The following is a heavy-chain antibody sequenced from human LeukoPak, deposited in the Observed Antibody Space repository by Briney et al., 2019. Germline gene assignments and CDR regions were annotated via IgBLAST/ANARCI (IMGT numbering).Heavy chain of an antibody. Sequence: VASVKVSCKASGGTFSSYAISWVRQAPGQGLEWMGGIIPIFGTANYAQKFQGRVTITTDESTSTAYMELSSLRSEDTAVYYCARPEYDFWSGSYVYWGQGTLVTVSS. D-gene: IGHD3-3*01. J-gene: IGHJ4*02. V-gene: IGHV1-69*05. CDR1: GGTFSSYA. CDR2: IIPIFGTA. CDR3: ARPEYDFWSGSYVY.